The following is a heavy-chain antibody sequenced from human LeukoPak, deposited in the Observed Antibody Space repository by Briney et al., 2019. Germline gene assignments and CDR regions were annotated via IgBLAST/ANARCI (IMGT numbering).Heavy chain of an antibody. V-gene: IGHV3-30*03. D-gene: IGHD1-14*01. J-gene: IGHJ4*02. CDR2: ISYDGSNK. CDR1: GFTFSSYG. CDR3: GTHNFDY. Sequence: EGSLRLSCAASGFTFSSYGMHWVRQAPGKGLEWVAVISYDGSNKYYADSVKGRFTISRDNSKNTLYLQMNSLRAEDTAVYYCGTHNFDYWGQGTLVTVSS.